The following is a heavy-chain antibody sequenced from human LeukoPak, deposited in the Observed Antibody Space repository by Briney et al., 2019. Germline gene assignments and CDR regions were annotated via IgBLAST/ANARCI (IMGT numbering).Heavy chain of an antibody. J-gene: IGHJ6*02. CDR2: INPSGGST. D-gene: IGHD5-18*01. CDR3: ARDGYSYGYGTPKKYYYYGMDV. CDR1: GYTFTSYY. V-gene: IGHV1-46*01. Sequence: GASVKVSCKASGYTFTSYYMHWVRQAPGQGLEWMGIINPSGGSTSYAQKFQGRVTITADESTSTAYMELSSLRSEDTAVYYCARDGYSYGYGTPKKYYYYGMDVWGQGTTVTVSS.